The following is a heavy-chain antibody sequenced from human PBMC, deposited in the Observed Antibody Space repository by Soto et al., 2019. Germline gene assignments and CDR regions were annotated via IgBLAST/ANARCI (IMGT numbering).Heavy chain of an antibody. J-gene: IGHJ4*02. Sequence: EVQLVESGGGLVKPGGSLRLSCAASGFTFSSYSMNWVRQAPGKGLEWVSSISSSSSYIYYADSVKGRFTILRDNAKNSLYLQMNSLRAEDTAVYYWARDKRSSGWYEDYWGQGTLVTVSS. CDR2: ISSSSSYI. CDR1: GFTFSSYS. D-gene: IGHD6-19*01. CDR3: ARDKRSSGWYEDY. V-gene: IGHV3-21*01.